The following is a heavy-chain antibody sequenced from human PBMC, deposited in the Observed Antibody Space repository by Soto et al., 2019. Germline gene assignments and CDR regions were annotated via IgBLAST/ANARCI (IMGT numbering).Heavy chain of an antibody. CDR3: GRGGSDSPMAPGY. J-gene: IGHJ4*02. V-gene: IGHV3-74*01. D-gene: IGHD5-18*01. Sequence: EGSLRLSCAAPGFTFSSYWMHWVRQAPGKGLVWVSRINPDGSATNYADSVKGRFTISRDNAKNTLYLQMNSLRAEDTAVFYCGRGGSDSPMAPGYWGQGTLVTVSS. CDR2: INPDGSAT. CDR1: GFTFSSYW.